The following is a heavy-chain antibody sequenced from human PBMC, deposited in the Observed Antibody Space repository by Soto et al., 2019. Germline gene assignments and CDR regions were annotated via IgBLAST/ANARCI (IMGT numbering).Heavy chain of an antibody. CDR2: IWYDGSND. CDR1: GFTFSNYG. V-gene: IGHV3-33*01. Sequence: QVQLVESGGCVVQPGRSLRLSCAASGFTFSNYGMHWVRQAPGKGLEWVAVIWYDGSNDYYVDSVKGRLTISRDNSKKTLYLRMKRLGAEETAVYYCAREEYRSGTGYIQHWGHGSLVTVSS. J-gene: IGHJ1*01. D-gene: IGHD6-19*01. CDR3: AREEYRSGTGYIQH.